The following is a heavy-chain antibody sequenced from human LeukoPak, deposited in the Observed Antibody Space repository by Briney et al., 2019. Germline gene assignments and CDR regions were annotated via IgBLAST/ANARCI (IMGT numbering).Heavy chain of an antibody. D-gene: IGHD5-12*01. J-gene: IGHJ6*03. V-gene: IGHV4-59*01. CDR2: IYYRGST. Sequence: SETLSLTCTVSGGSISSYYWSWIRQPPGKGLEWIGYIYYRGSTSYNPSLKSRVTISVGTSKNQFSLKLNSVTAADTAVYYCARGGPYDYAYYYYMDVWGKGTTVTVSS. CDR1: GGSISSYY. CDR3: ARGGPYDYAYYYYMDV.